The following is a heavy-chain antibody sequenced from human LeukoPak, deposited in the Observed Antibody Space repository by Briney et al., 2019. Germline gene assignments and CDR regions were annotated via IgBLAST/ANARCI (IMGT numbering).Heavy chain of an antibody. Sequence: GGSLRLSCAASGFTFSSYNMNWVRQAPGKGLEWVSSLSSSSNYIYYADSVKGRFTISRDNANNSLYLQMNSLRAEDTAVYYCARDTYGRNYDYYMDVWGKGTTVTVSS. CDR1: GFTFSSYN. V-gene: IGHV3-21*01. CDR3: ARDTYGRNYDYYMDV. J-gene: IGHJ6*03. D-gene: IGHD3-10*01. CDR2: LSSSSNYI.